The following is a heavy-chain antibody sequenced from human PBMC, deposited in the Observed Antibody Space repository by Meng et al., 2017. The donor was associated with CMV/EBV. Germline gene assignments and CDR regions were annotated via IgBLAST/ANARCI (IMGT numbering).Heavy chain of an antibody. J-gene: IGHJ6*02. D-gene: IGHD2-2*01. V-gene: IGHV4-34*01. CDR1: GGSFSGYY. CDR3: ARGRYCSSTSCYGMDV. Sequence: SETLSLTCAVYGGSFSGYYWSWIRQPPGKGLEWIGEINHSGSTNYNPSLKSRVTISVDTSKNQFSLKLSSVTVADTAVYYCARGRYCSSTSCYGMDVWGQGTTVTVSS. CDR2: INHSGST.